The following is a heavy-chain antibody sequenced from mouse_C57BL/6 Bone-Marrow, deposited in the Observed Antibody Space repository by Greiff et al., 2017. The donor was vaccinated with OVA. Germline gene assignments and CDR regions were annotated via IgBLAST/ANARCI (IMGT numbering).Heavy chain of an antibody. CDR1: GFTFSNYW. V-gene: IGHV6-3*01. D-gene: IGHD1-1*01. CDR3: TAIYYYGSRYYFDY. J-gene: IGHJ2*01. CDR2: IRLKSDNYAT. Sequence: EVQRVESGGGLVQPGGSMKLSCVASGFTFSNYWMNWVRQSPEKGLEWVAQIRLKSDNYATHYAESVKGRFTISRDDSKSSVYLQMNNLRAEDTGIYYCTAIYYYGSRYYFDYWGQGTTLTVSS.